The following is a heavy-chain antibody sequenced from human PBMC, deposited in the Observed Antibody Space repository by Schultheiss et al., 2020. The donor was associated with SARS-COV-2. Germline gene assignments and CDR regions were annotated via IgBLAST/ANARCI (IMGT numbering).Heavy chain of an antibody. Sequence: GGSLRLSCAASGFTVSSNYMSWVRQAPGKGLEWVSVIYSGGSTYYADSVKGRFTISRDNSKNTLYLQMNSLRAEDTAVYYCARHDILTRYYFDYWGQGTLVTVSS. J-gene: IGHJ4*02. CDR3: ARHDILTRYYFDY. CDR2: IYSGGST. CDR1: GFTVSSNY. V-gene: IGHV3-53*01. D-gene: IGHD3-9*01.